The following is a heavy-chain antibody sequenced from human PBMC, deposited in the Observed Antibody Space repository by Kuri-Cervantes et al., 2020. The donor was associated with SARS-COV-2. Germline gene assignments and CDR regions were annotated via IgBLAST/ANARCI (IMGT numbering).Heavy chain of an antibody. D-gene: IGHD1-1*01. J-gene: IGHJ4*02. V-gene: IGHV1-2*02. Sequence: ASVKVSCKASGYTFTSYGISWVRQAPGQGLEWMGCINPRSGGTQLVEKFQGRVTLTRDTSMTTVYMEMNRLRSTDTAVYFCARLRQLEEGYWGQGTLVTVSS. CDR2: INPRSGGT. CDR3: ARLRQLEEGY. CDR1: GYTFTSYG.